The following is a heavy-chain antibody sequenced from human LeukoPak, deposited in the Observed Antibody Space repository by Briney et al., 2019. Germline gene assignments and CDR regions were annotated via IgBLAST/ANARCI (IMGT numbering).Heavy chain of an antibody. CDR2: IRSKSNNYAT. V-gene: IGHV3-73*01. CDR3: TTQYITVPGGY. CDR1: GFTFSGSA. Sequence: QTGGSLRLSCAASGFTFSGSAMHWVRQASGKGLEWIGRIRSKSNNYATAYAASVKGRFTISRDDSRNTAYLQINSLKTEDTAVYYCTTQYITVPGGYWGQGTLVTVSS. J-gene: IGHJ4*02. D-gene: IGHD4-17*01.